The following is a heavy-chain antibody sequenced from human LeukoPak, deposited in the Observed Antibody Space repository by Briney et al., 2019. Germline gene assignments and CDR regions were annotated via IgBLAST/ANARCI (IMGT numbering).Heavy chain of an antibody. CDR1: GFTFSSYG. V-gene: IGHV3-30*02. CDR3: AKARYMVRGVIFSYPHDY. D-gene: IGHD3-10*01. Sequence: GGSLRLSCAASGFTFSSYGMHWVRQAPGKGLEWVAFIRYDGSNKYYADSVKGRFTISRDNSKNTLYLQMNSLRAEDTAVHYCAKARYMVRGVIFSYPHDYWGQGTLVTVSS. J-gene: IGHJ4*02. CDR2: IRYDGSNK.